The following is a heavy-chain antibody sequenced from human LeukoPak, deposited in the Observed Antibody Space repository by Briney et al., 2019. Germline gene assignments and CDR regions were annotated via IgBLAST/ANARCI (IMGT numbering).Heavy chain of an antibody. J-gene: IGHJ6*02. Sequence: SSVKVSCKASGGTFSSYAISWVRQAPGQGLEWMGGIIPIFGTANYAQKFQGRVTITANESTSTAYMELSSLRSEDTAVYYCARDTRSYYYYYGMDVWGQGTTVTVSS. CDR2: IIPIFGTA. CDR3: ARDTRSYYYYYGMDV. D-gene: IGHD4-17*01. CDR1: GGTFSSYA. V-gene: IGHV1-69*01.